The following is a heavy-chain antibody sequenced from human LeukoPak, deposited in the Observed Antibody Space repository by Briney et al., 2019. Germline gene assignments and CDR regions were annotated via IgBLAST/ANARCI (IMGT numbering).Heavy chain of an antibody. J-gene: IGHJ4*02. CDR2: IYTSGST. V-gene: IGHV4-4*07. Sequence: GSLRLSCAASGFTFSSYAMSWIRQPAGKGLEWIGRIYTSGSTNYNPSLKSRVTMSVDTSKNLFSLRLQSVTAADTAVYFCARVIEHLVFGPFDNWGQGALVSVSS. D-gene: IGHD6-13*01. CDR1: GFTFSSYA. CDR3: ARVIEHLVFGPFDN.